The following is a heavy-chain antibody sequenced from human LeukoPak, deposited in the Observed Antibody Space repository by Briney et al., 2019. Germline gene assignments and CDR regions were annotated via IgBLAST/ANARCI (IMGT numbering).Heavy chain of an antibody. CDR2: IYTSGST. CDR3: ARIVPATIGGDWYFDL. J-gene: IGHJ2*01. CDR1: GGSISSYY. Sequence: SETLSLTCTVSGGSISSYYWSWIRQPAGKGLEWIGRIYTSGSTNYNPSLKSRVTMSVDTSKNQFSLKLSSVTAADTAVYYCARIVPATIGGDWYFDLWGRGTLVTVSS. D-gene: IGHD2-2*01. V-gene: IGHV4-4*07.